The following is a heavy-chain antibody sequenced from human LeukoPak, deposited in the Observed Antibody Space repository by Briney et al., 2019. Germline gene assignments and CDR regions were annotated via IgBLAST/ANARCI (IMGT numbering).Heavy chain of an antibody. V-gene: IGHV4-30-2*01. CDR2: IYHSGST. CDR3: ARVTYYYDSSGYKEVYYFDY. J-gene: IGHJ4*02. CDR1: GGSISSGGYS. D-gene: IGHD3-22*01. Sequence: SETLSLTCAVSGGSISSGGYSWSWIRQPPGKGLEWIGYIYHSGSTYYNPSLKSRVTISVDRSKNQFSLKLSSVTAADTAVYYCARVTYYYDSSGYKEVYYFDYWGQGTLVTASS.